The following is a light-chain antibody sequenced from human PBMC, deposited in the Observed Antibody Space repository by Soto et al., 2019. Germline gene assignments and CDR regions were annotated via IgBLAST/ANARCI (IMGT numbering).Light chain of an antibody. J-gene: IGKJ4*01. Sequence: AIPLTQSPSSLSATVGDSVTITCRASQGIARALAWYQQKPGKAPKLLIYDASSLESGVPSRFSGSGYVTDFTLTITSLQPEDFATYYCQQFSNYPLTFGGGTKVEIK. CDR3: QQFSNYPLT. CDR1: QGIARA. V-gene: IGKV1D-13*01. CDR2: DAS.